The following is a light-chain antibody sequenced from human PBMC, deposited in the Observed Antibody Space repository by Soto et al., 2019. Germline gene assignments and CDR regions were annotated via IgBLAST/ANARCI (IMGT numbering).Light chain of an antibody. J-gene: IGKJ1*01. CDR1: QSVNSY. V-gene: IGKV3-15*01. Sequence: EKVMTHSPATLSMSPGERATLSCRASQSVNSYLAWYQQKPGQAPRLLIYGASTRATGIPARLSGSGSGTEFTLTISSMQAEDFAVYYCQQYTNWPSWTFGQGTKVEIK. CDR3: QQYTNWPSWT. CDR2: GAS.